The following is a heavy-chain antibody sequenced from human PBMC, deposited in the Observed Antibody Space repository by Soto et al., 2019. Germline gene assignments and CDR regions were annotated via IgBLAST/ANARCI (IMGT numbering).Heavy chain of an antibody. CDR1: GFTFDDYG. V-gene: IGHV3-20*01. D-gene: IGHD1-1*01. J-gene: IGHJ5*02. CDR3: AREVEGSTGTKLFDP. CDR2: INWKGDRS. Sequence: EEQLVESGGGVVRPGGSLRLSCAASGFTFDDYGMSWVRQTPGKGLEWVAGINWKGDRSGQADSVKGRFTISRDNDKNSLYLQMNSLRAEDTAFYHCAREVEGSTGTKLFDPWGQGTLVTVSS.